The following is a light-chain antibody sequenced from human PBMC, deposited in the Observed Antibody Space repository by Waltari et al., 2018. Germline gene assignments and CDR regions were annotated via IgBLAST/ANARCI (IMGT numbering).Light chain of an antibody. J-gene: IGKJ2*01. CDR2: AAS. CDR3: QQSYSTPYT. V-gene: IGKV1-39*01. Sequence: DILLTQSPVFLSAFVGDRVTISCRSSQTVNTYLNWYQQKLGEAPKLLIYAASTLQSGVPPRFSGTGSGTMFTLTILSLQPEDFATYVCQQSYSTPYTFGPGT. CDR1: QTVNTY.